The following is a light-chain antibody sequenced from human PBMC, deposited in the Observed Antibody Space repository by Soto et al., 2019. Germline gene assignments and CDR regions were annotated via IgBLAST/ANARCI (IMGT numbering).Light chain of an antibody. J-gene: IGKJ2*01. CDR1: QSVRNNY. V-gene: IGKV3-20*01. CDR3: QQYGSSPPYT. Sequence: EVVLTQSPGTLSLSPGERATLSCRASQSVRNNYLAWYQQKPGQSPKLLIFGSSDRATGSPDRFSGSGSGTDFIPIIISLEPEDFAVYYCQQYGSSPPYTFGQGTKLEIK. CDR2: GSS.